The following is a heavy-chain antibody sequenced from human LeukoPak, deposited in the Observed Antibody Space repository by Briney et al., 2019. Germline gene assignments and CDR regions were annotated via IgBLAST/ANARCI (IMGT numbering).Heavy chain of an antibody. CDR1: GGSISIYY. CDR3: ASSGCSSTSCYPYYFDY. D-gene: IGHD2-2*01. Sequence: SETLSLTCTVSGGSISIYYWSWIRQPPGKGLEWIGYIYYSGSTNYNPSLKSRVTISVDTSKNQFSLKLSSVTAADTAVYYCASSGCSSTSCYPYYFDYWGQGTLVIVSS. CDR2: IYYSGST. J-gene: IGHJ4*02. V-gene: IGHV4-59*08.